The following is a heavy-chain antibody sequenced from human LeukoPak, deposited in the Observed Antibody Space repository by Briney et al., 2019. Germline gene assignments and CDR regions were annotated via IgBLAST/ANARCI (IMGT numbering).Heavy chain of an antibody. CDR3: ARLSVAGTWWFDP. CDR1: GGSFSGYY. J-gene: IGHJ5*02. Sequence: PSETLSLTCAVYGGSFSGYYWSWIRQPPGKGLEWIGETNHSGSTNYNPSLKSRVTISVDTSKNQFSLKLSSVTAADTAVYYCARLSVAGTWWFDPWGQGTLVTVSS. D-gene: IGHD6-19*01. CDR2: TNHSGST. V-gene: IGHV4-34*01.